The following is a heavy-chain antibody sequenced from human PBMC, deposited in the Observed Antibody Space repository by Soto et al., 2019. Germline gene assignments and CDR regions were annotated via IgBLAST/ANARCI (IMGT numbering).Heavy chain of an antibody. Sequence: QVQLQQWGAGLLKPSETLSLTCAVYNGSLSDYSWSWIRQPPGKGLEWIGEINHSGSSKYNPSLKRRVHISVDPSKNHFSLKLTSVTAADTAVYFCARAGRRFSYYYGMDVWGQGTTVTVSS. D-gene: IGHD3-10*01. CDR2: INHSGSS. V-gene: IGHV4-34*01. CDR1: NGSLSDYS. CDR3: ARAGRRFSYYYGMDV. J-gene: IGHJ6*02.